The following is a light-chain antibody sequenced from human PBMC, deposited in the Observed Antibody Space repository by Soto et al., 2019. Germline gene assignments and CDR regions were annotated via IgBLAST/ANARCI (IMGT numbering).Light chain of an antibody. Sequence: DIVVTQSPLSLSVTPGEPASISCRSSHSLLYNKKYNYLDWYVQKPGQSPQLLIYLGSYRASGVPDRFSGSGSGTDFTLEISRVEAEDVGLYYCMQALQTPYTFGQGTKLEIK. CDR3: MQALQTPYT. J-gene: IGKJ2*01. CDR2: LGS. V-gene: IGKV2-28*01. CDR1: HSLLYNKKYNY.